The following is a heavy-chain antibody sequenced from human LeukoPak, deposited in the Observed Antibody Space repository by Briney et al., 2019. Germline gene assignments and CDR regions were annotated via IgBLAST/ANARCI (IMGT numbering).Heavy chain of an antibody. D-gene: IGHD3-10*01. Sequence: PSETLSLICTVSGGSISSYYWSWIRQPAGKGLEWIGRIYTSGSTNYNPSLKSRVTMSVDTSKNQFSLKLSSVTAADTAVYYCARDPVLAGSGSYYNHNWFDPWGQGTLVTVSS. CDR1: GGSISSYY. CDR2: IYTSGST. J-gene: IGHJ5*02. CDR3: ARDPVLAGSGSYYNHNWFDP. V-gene: IGHV4-4*07.